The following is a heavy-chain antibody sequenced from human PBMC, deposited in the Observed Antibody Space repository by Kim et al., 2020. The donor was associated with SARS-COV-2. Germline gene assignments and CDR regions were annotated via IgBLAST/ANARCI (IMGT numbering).Heavy chain of an antibody. Sequence: RTTYADCGKGRFTVSRDNAKNTLYLQMNSLRAEDTAMYYCASRIYTSFDSWGQGTLVTVSS. V-gene: IGHV3-74*01. CDR3: ASRIYTSFDS. CDR2: RT. J-gene: IGHJ4*02.